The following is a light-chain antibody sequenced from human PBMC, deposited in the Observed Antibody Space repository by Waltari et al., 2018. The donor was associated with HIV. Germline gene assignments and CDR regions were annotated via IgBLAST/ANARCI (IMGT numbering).Light chain of an antibody. CDR3: GTWDTTLSAVV. Sequence: QSLLTQPPSVSAAPGQNVTIPCSGTHSHIGTNYITRYEHPPGTAPKLIIYDNDKRPSVIPDRFSGSKSGTSATLGVSGLQTGDEADYFCGTWDTTLSAVVFGGGTKLTVL. J-gene: IGLJ2*01. V-gene: IGLV1-51*01. CDR1: HSHIGTNY. CDR2: DND.